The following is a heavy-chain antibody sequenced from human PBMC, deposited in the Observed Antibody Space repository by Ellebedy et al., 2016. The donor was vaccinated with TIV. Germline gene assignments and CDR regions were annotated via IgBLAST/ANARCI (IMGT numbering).Heavy chain of an antibody. CDR2: INPNDDTK. J-gene: IGHJ3*02. CDR3: ARDVRYAFDI. CDR1: GYSFSNYY. Sequence: AASVKVSCKASGYSFSNYYMHWVRQAPGQGLEWMGIINPNDDTKSYAQNFQGRVTVTRDTSTSTVYMELSSLRSEDTAVYYCARDVRYAFDIWGQGTTVTVSS. D-gene: IGHD5-24*01. V-gene: IGHV1-46*01.